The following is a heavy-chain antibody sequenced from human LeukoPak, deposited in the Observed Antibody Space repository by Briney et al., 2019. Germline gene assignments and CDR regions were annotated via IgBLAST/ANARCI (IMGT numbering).Heavy chain of an antibody. D-gene: IGHD2-8*01. Sequence: PGGSLRLSCAASGFTFSNAWMSWVRQAPGKGLEWVGRIKSKTVGGTTDYAAPVKGRFTISRDDSKNTLYLQMNSLKTEDTAVYYCTTDFLPLMVYAKSSSWYFNYWGQGTLVTVSS. CDR1: GFTFSNAW. J-gene: IGHJ4*02. CDR3: TTDFLPLMVYAKSSSWYFNY. CDR2: IKSKTVGGTT. V-gene: IGHV3-15*01.